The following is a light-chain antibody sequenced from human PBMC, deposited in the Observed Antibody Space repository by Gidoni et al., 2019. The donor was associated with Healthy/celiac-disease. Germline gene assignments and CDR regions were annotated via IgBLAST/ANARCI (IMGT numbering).Light chain of an antibody. CDR1: QGISSY. J-gene: IGKJ5*01. Sequence: DIQLTQSPSFLSASVGDRVTITCRASQGISSYLAWYQQKPGKAPKLLIYAASTLQSGVPSRFSGSGSGTEFTLTINSLQPGDFATYDCQQLNNYPPVTFGQGTRLEIK. V-gene: IGKV1-9*01. CDR2: AAS. CDR3: QQLNNYPPVT.